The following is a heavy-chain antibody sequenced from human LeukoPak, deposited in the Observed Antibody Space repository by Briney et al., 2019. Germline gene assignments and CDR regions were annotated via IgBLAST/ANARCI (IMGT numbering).Heavy chain of an antibody. D-gene: IGHD6-13*01. CDR2: IFYTGST. J-gene: IGHJ4*02. Sequence: SETLSLTCTVSGGSISSDYWSWIRQPPGKGLEWIGSIFYTGSTNYNPSLKSRVTISVDTSKKQFSLKLSSVTAADSAVYHCARSIAAAGPLYYWGQGTLVTVSS. V-gene: IGHV4-59*01. CDR3: ARSIAAAGPLYY. CDR1: GGSISSDY.